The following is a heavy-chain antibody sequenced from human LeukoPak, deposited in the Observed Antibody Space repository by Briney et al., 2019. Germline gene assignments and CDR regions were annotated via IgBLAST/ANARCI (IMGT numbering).Heavy chain of an antibody. D-gene: IGHD5-18*01. J-gene: IGHJ5*02. Sequence: PGGSLRLSCAASGFTFSSYAMSWVRQAPGKGLEWVSVISGSGGSTYYADSVTGRFTISRDNSKNTMYLQMNSLRAEDTAVYYCAKARGYSYGYNWFDPWGQGTLVTVSS. CDR3: AKARGYSYGYNWFDP. V-gene: IGHV3-23*01. CDR1: GFTFSSYA. CDR2: ISGSGGST.